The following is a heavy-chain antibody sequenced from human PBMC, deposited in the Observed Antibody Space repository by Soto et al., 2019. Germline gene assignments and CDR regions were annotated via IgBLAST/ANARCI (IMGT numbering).Heavy chain of an antibody. J-gene: IGHJ3*02. CDR2: IRSKAYGGTT. CDR1: GFTFGDYA. CDR3: TSGGDWNNPYDYVWGSYRFAFDI. Sequence: GGSLRLSCTASGFTFGDYAMSWFRQAPGKGLEWVGFIRSKAYGGTTDDAASVKGRFTISRDDSKSIAYLQMNSLQTEGTAVYYCTSGGDWNNPYDYVWGSYRFAFDIWGQGTMVTVSS. V-gene: IGHV3-49*03. D-gene: IGHD3-16*02.